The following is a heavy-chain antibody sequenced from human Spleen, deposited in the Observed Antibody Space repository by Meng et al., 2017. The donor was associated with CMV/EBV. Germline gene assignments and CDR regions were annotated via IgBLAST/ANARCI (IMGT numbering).Heavy chain of an antibody. CDR1: GGSFSGYY. Sequence: SETLSLTCAVYGGSFSGYYWSWIRQPPGKGLEWIGSIYYSGSTYYNPSLKSRVTISVDTSKNQFSLKLSSGTAADTAVYYCAITYYYDSSGYNYGMDVWGQGTTVTVSS. J-gene: IGHJ6*02. D-gene: IGHD3-22*01. CDR3: AITYYYDSSGYNYGMDV. V-gene: IGHV4-34*01. CDR2: IYYSGST.